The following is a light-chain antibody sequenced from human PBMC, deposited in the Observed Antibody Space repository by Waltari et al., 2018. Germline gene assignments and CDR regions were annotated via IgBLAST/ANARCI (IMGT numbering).Light chain of an antibody. J-gene: IGKJ4*01. Sequence: EIVLTQSPGTLSLSPGERATLFCRASQPVNFNYVAGYQQVAGQPPRLLIFHTSDRATGIPDRFSGRGSGTDFTLTISRLEPEDFAVYYCQQYGTSVPGVFGGGTKVEI. CDR1: QPVNFNY. CDR3: QQYGTSVPGV. CDR2: HTS. V-gene: IGKV3-20*01.